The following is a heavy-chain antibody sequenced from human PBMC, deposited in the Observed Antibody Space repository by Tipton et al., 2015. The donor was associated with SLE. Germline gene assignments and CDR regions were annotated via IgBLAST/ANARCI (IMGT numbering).Heavy chain of an antibody. Sequence: TLSLTCTVSGGSINSYYWGWIRQPPGKGLEWIGFFYFSGSSQYNPSLKSRVAISADTSNNQFSLELRSVTAADTAVYYCARHLGVIVAFEVWGQGTVLTVSS. CDR1: GGSINSYY. V-gene: IGHV4-59*01. J-gene: IGHJ3*01. D-gene: IGHD3-10*01. CDR3: ARHLGVIVAFEV. CDR2: FYFSGSS.